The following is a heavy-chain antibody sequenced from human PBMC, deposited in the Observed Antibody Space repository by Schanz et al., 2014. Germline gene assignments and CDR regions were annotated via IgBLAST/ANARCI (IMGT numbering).Heavy chain of an antibody. Sequence: QVQLVQSGAEVKKPGASVRVSCKVSGYAFTTYGISWVRQAPGQGPEFMGWISAYTNNTNYAQKVQGRVTMTTDTSTGTAYMELRSLRSDDTAVYYCARDRRRYCSTASCLHDNWFDPWGQGTLVIDSS. CDR1: GYAFTTYG. CDR3: ARDRRRYCSTASCLHDNWFDP. V-gene: IGHV1-18*01. J-gene: IGHJ5*02. D-gene: IGHD2-2*01. CDR2: ISAYTNNT.